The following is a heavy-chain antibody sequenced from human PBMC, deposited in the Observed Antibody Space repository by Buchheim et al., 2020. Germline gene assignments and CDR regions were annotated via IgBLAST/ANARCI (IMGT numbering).Heavy chain of an antibody. V-gene: IGHV3-11*06. CDR3: ARGVLTTVTGFDY. Sequence: QVQLVESGGDLVKPGGSLRLSCAASGFTFSDYYISWIRQAPGKGLEWVSYISSSSSSINYADSVKGRFTISRDNTKNSLYLQMNSLRAEDTAIYYCARGVLTTVTGFDYGGQGTL. J-gene: IGHJ4*02. D-gene: IGHD4-17*01. CDR1: GFTFSDYY. CDR2: ISSSSSSI.